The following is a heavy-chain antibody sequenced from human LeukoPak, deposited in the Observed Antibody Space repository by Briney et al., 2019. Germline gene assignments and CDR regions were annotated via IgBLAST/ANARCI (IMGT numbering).Heavy chain of an antibody. J-gene: IGHJ4*02. CDR1: GGSISSSSYY. D-gene: IGHD1-1*01. Sequence: SETLSLTCTVSGGSISSSSYYWGWIRQPPGKGLEWIGSIYYSGSTYYNPSLKSRVTISVDTSKNQFSLKLSSVTAAGTAIYYSARGPGHSFKYWGQGTRVTVSS. V-gene: IGHV4-39*07. CDR2: IYYSGST. CDR3: ARGPGHSFKY.